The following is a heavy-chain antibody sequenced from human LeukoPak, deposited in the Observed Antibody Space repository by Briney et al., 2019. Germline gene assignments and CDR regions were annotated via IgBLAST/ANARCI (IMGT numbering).Heavy chain of an antibody. D-gene: IGHD1-26*01. CDR1: GYNFNNYG. V-gene: IGHV1-18*01. CDR2: ISAKTGNT. CDR3: ARGSYPYSHGMDV. Sequence: GASVKVSCKASGYNFNNYGVSWVRQAPGQGLEWMGRISAKTGNTNYAQKVQGRVTMTTDTSTTTAYMELRSLGSDDTAVYYCARGSYPYSHGMDVWGQGTTVTVSS. J-gene: IGHJ6*02.